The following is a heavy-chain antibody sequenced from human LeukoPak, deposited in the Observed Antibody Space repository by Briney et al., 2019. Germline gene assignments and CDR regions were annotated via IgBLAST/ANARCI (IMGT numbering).Heavy chain of an antibody. CDR2: INWNGDST. Sequence: GGSLRLSCAASGFTFDDYGMNWVRQAPGKGLEWVSGINWNGDSTGYADSVKGRLTISGDNAKNSLYLQMNSLRAEDTALYYCARVGVDGSGSYYNGGLDYWGQGTLVTVSS. CDR3: ARVGVDGSGSYYNGGLDY. CDR1: GFTFDDYG. J-gene: IGHJ4*02. V-gene: IGHV3-20*04. D-gene: IGHD3-10*01.